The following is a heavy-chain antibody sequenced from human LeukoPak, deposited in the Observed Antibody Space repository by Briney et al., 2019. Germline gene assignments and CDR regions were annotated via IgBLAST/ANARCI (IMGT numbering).Heavy chain of an antibody. D-gene: IGHD3-3*01. CDR2: INWNSGST. V-gene: IGHV3-20*01. Sequence: GGSLRLSCAASGFTFDDYGMSWVRQAPGKGLEWVSGINWNSGSTGYADSVKGRFTISRDNAKNSLYLQMNSLRAEDTALYHCARALYYDFWSGSPDDAFDIWGQGTMVTVSS. J-gene: IGHJ3*02. CDR3: ARALYYDFWSGSPDDAFDI. CDR1: GFTFDDYG.